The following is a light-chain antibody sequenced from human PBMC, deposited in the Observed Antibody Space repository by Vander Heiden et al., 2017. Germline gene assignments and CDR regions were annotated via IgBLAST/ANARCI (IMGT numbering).Light chain of an antibody. Sequence: DIQMTQSPSSLSASVGDRVTITCRASQSISSYLNWYQQKPGKAPKLLIYAASNLHSGVPSRFSGSGSGTDFTLTISSLQPEEFATYYCQQSYSTPRTFGQGTKVEIK. V-gene: IGKV1-39*01. CDR3: QQSYSTPRT. CDR1: QSISSY. J-gene: IGKJ1*01. CDR2: AAS.